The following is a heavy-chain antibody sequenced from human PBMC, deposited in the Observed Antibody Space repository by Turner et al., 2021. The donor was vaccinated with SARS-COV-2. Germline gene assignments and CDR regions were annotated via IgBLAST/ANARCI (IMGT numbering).Heavy chain of an antibody. D-gene: IGHD1-20*01. CDR3: ARDRIVRNWNDVPKPTYGMDV. CDR2: ISSSRSCI. CDR1: GFTFSSYN. Sequence: EMQLVESGGGLVKPGGSLRLSCAASGFTFSSYNMNWVRQAPGKGLEWVSSISSSRSCIYYADSGKGRFTISRDNAKNSLYLQMNSLRAEDTAVYYCARDRIVRNWNDVPKPTYGMDVWGQGTTVTVSS. V-gene: IGHV3-21*01. J-gene: IGHJ6*02.